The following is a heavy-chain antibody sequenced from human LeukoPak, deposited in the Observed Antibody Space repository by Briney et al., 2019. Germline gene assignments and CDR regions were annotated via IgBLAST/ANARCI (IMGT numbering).Heavy chain of an antibody. CDR1: GYSISSGYY. Sequence: SETLSLTCTVSGYSISSGYYWGWIRQPPGKGLEWIGSIYHSGSTYYNPSLKSRVTISVDTSKNQFSLKLSSVTAADTAVYYCARAEKDGDYGRWYFDLWGRGTLVTVSS. J-gene: IGHJ2*01. V-gene: IGHV4-38-2*02. D-gene: IGHD4-17*01. CDR3: ARAEKDGDYGRWYFDL. CDR2: IYHSGST.